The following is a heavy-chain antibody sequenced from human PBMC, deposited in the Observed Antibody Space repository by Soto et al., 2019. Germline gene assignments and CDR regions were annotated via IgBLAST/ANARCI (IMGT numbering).Heavy chain of an antibody. CDR2: IYYSGST. Sequence: PSETLSLTCTVSGGSVSSGSYYWSWIRQPPGKGLEWIGYIYYSGSTKYNPSLKSRVTISVDTSKKQSALKLSSVTAGPPAVYYCAREVWNMVHNWFDPWGPGTLATVSS. D-gene: IGHD2-8*01. CDR1: GGSVSSGSYY. J-gene: IGHJ5*02. V-gene: IGHV4-61*01. CDR3: AREVWNMVHNWFDP.